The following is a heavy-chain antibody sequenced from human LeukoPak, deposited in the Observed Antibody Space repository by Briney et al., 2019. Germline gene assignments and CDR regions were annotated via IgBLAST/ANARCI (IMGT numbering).Heavy chain of an antibody. CDR2: IYYSGST. Sequence: KPSETLSLTCTVSGGSISSYYWSWIRQPPGKGLERIGYIYYSGSTNYNPSLKSRVTISVDTSKNQFSLKLSSVTAADTAVYYCARVGAYCSGGSCYDYRGQGTLVTVSS. J-gene: IGHJ4*02. D-gene: IGHD2-15*01. V-gene: IGHV4-59*01. CDR3: ARVGAYCSGGSCYDY. CDR1: GGSISSYY.